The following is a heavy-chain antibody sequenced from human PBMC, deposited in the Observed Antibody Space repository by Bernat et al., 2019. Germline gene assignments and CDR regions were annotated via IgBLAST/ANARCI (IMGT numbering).Heavy chain of an antibody. CDR2: IIPILGIA. CDR3: ARTQSGGARNGMDV. Sequence: QVQLVQSGAEVKKPGSSVKVSCKASGGTFSSYAISWVRQAPGQGLEWMGRIIPILGIANYAQKFQGRVTITADKSTSTAYMELSSLRSEDTAVYYCARTQSGGARNGMDVWGQGTTVTVSS. V-gene: IGHV1-69*04. D-gene: IGHD1-26*01. J-gene: IGHJ6*02. CDR1: GGTFSSYA.